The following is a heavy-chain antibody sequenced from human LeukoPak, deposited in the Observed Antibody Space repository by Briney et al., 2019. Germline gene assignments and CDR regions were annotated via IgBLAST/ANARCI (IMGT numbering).Heavy chain of an antibody. CDR1: GFTFSSYE. Sequence: GGSLRPSCAASGFTFSSYEMNWVRQAPGKGLEWVSYISSSGSTIYYADSVEGRFTISRDNAKNSLYLQMNSLRAEDTAVYYCARDYGTTGILAYYYYMDVWGKGTTVTISS. CDR2: ISSSGSTI. CDR3: ARDYGTTGILAYYYYMDV. V-gene: IGHV3-48*03. J-gene: IGHJ6*03. D-gene: IGHD1-1*01.